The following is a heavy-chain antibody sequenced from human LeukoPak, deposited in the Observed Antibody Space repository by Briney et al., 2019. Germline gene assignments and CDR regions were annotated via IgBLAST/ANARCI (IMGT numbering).Heavy chain of an antibody. CDR1: GYSISSGHY. CDR2: INHSGIT. CDR3: ARSGDYIKEGFDY. Sequence: PSETLSLNFAVTGYSISSGHYCGWILQSPGHGLEWIGSINHSGITEYNPSLKSRVTLSVDTSKNQFSLQLRSVTAADRALYYCARSGDYIKEGFDYWGQGTQVTVSS. D-gene: IGHD3-22*01. J-gene: IGHJ4*02. V-gene: IGHV4-38-2*01.